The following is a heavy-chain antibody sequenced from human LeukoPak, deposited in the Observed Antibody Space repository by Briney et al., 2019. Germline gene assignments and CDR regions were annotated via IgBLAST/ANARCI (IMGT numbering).Heavy chain of an antibody. CDR1: GYTFTGYY. CDR3: ARVRIVVVPAAGFDP. D-gene: IGHD2-2*01. Sequence: ASVKVSCKASGYTFTGYYMHWVRQAPGQGLEWMGWINPNSGGTSYAQKFQGRVTMTRDTSISTAYMELSRLRSDDTAVYYCARVRIVVVPAAGFDPWGQGTLVTVSS. V-gene: IGHV1-2*02. CDR2: INPNSGGT. J-gene: IGHJ5*02.